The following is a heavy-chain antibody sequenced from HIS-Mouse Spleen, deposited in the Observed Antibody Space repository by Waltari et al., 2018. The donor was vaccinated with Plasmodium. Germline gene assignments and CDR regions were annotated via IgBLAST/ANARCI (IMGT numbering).Heavy chain of an antibody. J-gene: IGHJ4*02. D-gene: IGHD6-13*01. Sequence: QVQLQESGPGLVEPSQPLSLTCTVSGGSISSGCYYWRWIRPHPGKGLEWIGYIYYSGSTYYNPSLKSRVTISVDTSKNQFSLKLSSVTAADTAVYYCARSIAATVTFYFDYWGQGTLVTVSS. CDR3: ARSIAATVTFYFDY. V-gene: IGHV4-31*03. CDR2: IYYSGST. CDR1: GGSISSGCYY.